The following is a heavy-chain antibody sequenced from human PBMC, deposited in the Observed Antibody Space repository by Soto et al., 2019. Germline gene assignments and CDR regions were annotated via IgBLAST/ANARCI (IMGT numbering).Heavy chain of an antibody. CDR1: GYTFTGYY. J-gene: IGHJ6*02. Sequence: ASVKVSCKASGYTFTGYYMHWVRQAPGQGLEWMGWINPNSGGTNYAQKFQGWVTMTRDTSISTAYMELSRLRSDDTAVYYCARDRRFWSGSYGMDVWGQGTTVTVSS. CDR2: INPNSGGT. CDR3: ARDRRFWSGSYGMDV. D-gene: IGHD3-3*01. V-gene: IGHV1-2*04.